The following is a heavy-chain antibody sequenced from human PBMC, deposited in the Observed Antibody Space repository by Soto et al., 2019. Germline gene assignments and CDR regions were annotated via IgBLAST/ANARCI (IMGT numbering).Heavy chain of an antibody. D-gene: IGHD3-16*01. CDR3: VRDLGLMAEY. V-gene: IGHV3-30*03. CDR1: GFNHNTYG. CDR2: ILYDGSKK. J-gene: IGHJ4*01. Sequence: SLKLSCVAPGFNHNTYGIYWVRQAPCKGLQWVAQILYDGSKKHYADSVRGRFTITIDNSKNTVYLQMDSLRVDDTAMYYCVRDLGLMAEYWGRGTLVTVSS.